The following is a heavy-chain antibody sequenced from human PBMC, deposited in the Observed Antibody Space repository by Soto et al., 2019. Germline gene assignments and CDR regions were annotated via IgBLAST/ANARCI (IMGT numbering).Heavy chain of an antibody. D-gene: IGHD1-26*01. CDR1: VGSFSGYY. J-gene: IGHJ3*02. V-gene: IGHV4-34*01. Sequence: SETLCLTCAFYVGSFSGYYWSWIRQPPGKGLDWIGEINHSGSTNYNPSLKSRVTISVDTSKNQFSLKLSSVTAADTAVYYCARAYSGSFARHAFDIWGQGTLVTVSS. CDR3: ARAYSGSFARHAFDI. CDR2: INHSGST.